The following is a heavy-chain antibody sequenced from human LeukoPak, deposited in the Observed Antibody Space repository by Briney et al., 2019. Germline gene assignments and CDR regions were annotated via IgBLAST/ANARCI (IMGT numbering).Heavy chain of an antibody. D-gene: IGHD5-24*01. CDR3: ARHYLMATIPDAFDI. CDR1: GGSISSYY. J-gene: IGHJ3*02. CDR2: IYYSGST. Sequence: NPSETLSLTCTVSGGSISSYYWSWIRQPPGKGLEWIGYIYYSGSTNYNPSLKSRVTISVDTSKNQFSLKLSSVTAADTAVYYCARHYLMATIPDAFDIWGQGTMVTVPS. V-gene: IGHV4-59*08.